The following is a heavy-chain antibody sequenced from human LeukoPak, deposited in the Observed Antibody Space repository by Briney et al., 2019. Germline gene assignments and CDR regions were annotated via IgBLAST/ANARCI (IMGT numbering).Heavy chain of an antibody. D-gene: IGHD6-13*01. CDR3: ARGVGVRIAAAGFDY. V-gene: IGHV4-59*01. CDR1: GGSISSYY. Sequence: SETLSLTCTVSGGSISSYYWNWIRQPPGKGLEWIGYLYYSGSTNYNPSLKSRVTISVDTSTNQVSLKLSSVTAADTAVYHCARGVGVRIAAAGFDYWGQGTLVTVSS. CDR2: LYYSGST. J-gene: IGHJ4*02.